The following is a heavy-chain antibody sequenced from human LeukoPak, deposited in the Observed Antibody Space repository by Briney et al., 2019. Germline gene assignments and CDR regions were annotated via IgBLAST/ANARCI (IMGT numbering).Heavy chain of an antibody. CDR1: GGSISSSCYY. Sequence: SETLSLTCTVSGGSISSSCYYWGWIRQPPGKGLEWIGSVYYSGSTYYNPSLKSRVTISVDTSKNQFSLKLSSVTAADTAVYYCARLGSSSWFDYWGQGTLVTVSS. CDR3: ARLGSSSWFDY. CDR2: VYYSGST. J-gene: IGHJ4*02. V-gene: IGHV4-39*01. D-gene: IGHD6-13*01.